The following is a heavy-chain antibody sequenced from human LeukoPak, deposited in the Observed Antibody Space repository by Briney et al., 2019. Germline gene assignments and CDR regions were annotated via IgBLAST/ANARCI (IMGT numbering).Heavy chain of an antibody. D-gene: IGHD4-17*01. Sequence: GGSLRLSCAASGFTFSSYATSWVRQAPGKGLEWVSAISGSGGSTYYADSVKGRFTISRDNSKNTLYLQMNSLRAEDTAVYYYAKYGDYGDCAIGSYYYYGMDVWGQGTTVTVSS. CDR1: GFTFSSYA. CDR3: AKYGDYGDCAIGSYYYYGMDV. J-gene: IGHJ6*02. V-gene: IGHV3-23*01. CDR2: ISGSGGST.